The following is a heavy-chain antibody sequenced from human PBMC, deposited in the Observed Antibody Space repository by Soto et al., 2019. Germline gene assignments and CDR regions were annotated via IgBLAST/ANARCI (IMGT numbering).Heavy chain of an antibody. CDR3: ARGRDGDY. D-gene: IGHD6-6*01. CDR2: ISAHNGNT. CDR1: GYTFTSYG. J-gene: IGHJ4*02. V-gene: IGHV1-18*01. Sequence: QVHLVQSGAEVKKPGASVKVSCKASGYTFTSYGITWVRQAPGQGLEWMGWISAHNGNTDYAQKLQGRVIVTRDTDASTAYMELRSLRSDDTAVYYCARGRDGDYWGQGALVTVSS.